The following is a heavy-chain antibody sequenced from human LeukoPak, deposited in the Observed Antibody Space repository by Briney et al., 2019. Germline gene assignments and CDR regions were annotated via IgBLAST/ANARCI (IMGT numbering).Heavy chain of an antibody. V-gene: IGHV3-23*01. J-gene: IGHJ4*02. Sequence: PGGSLRLSCAASGFAFSSYAMSWVRQPPGKGLEWVSVISRRDDYTYYADSVKGRFTISRDNSKNTLYLQMNTLRAEDTAVYYCANDQRSGSFHVFWGQGTLVTVSS. CDR2: ISRRDDYT. D-gene: IGHD3-10*01. CDR3: ANDQRSGSFHVF. CDR1: GFAFSSYA.